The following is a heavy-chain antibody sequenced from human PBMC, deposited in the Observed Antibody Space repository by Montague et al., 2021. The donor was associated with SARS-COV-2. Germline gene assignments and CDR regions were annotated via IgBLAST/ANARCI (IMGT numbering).Heavy chain of an antibody. CDR3: ARRGRKLLPVATTIGGFDI. CDR2: IYDSGST. Sequence: ETLSLTCTVAGGSISSNNDYWDWIRQPPGKGLEWIGSIYDSGSTYYNPSLKSRVTISVDTSKNHFSLKLNSVTAADTAVYYCARRGRKLLPVATTIGGFDIWGQGTMVTVSS. D-gene: IGHD5-12*01. V-gene: IGHV4-39*02. J-gene: IGHJ3*02. CDR1: GGSISSNNDY.